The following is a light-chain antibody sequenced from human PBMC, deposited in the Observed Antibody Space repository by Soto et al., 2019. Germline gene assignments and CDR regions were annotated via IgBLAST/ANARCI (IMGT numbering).Light chain of an antibody. CDR2: DAS. Sequence: EIVLTQSPATLSLSPGERATLSCRASQSVSSYLAWYQQKPGQAPRLLIYDASNRATGIPARFSGSGSGTDFTLTISSLEPEDFAVYYCQQRSNWPPRKVGQGTKVDIK. V-gene: IGKV3-11*01. CDR3: QQRSNWPPRK. J-gene: IGKJ1*01. CDR1: QSVSSY.